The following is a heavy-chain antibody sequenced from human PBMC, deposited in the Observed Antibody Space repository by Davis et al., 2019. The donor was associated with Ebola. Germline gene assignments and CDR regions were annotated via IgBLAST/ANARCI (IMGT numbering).Heavy chain of an antibody. D-gene: IGHD4-11*01. Sequence: SSVKVSCKASGNSFISSAVNWVRHAPGQRLEWMGRIIPIIGISDYAQNFQGRVVMTADQSTNTAYMELSSLKSEDTAVYYCAISDYSTPSYFFFMHVWGQGTTVTVSS. CDR2: IIPIIGIS. V-gene: IGHV1-69*04. J-gene: IGHJ6*02. CDR3: AISDYSTPSYFFFMHV. CDR1: GNSFISSA.